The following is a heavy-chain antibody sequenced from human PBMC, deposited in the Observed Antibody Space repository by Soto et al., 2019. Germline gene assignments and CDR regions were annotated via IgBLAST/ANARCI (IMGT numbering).Heavy chain of an antibody. CDR3: ERGASISVACFDY. CDR1: GDSVSSNSAA. CDR2: TYYRSKWYN. J-gene: IGHJ4*02. D-gene: IGHD6-19*01. V-gene: IGHV6-1*01. Sequence: SQTLSLTCAISGDSVSSNSAAWNCIRQSPSRGLEWLGRTYYRSKWYNVYAVSVKSRITINPDTSKNQFSLQLKSVTPEDTAVSYCERGASISVACFDYWGQGTLVTVSS.